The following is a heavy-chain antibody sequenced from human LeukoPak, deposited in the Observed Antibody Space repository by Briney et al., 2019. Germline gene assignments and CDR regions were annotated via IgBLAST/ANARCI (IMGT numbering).Heavy chain of an antibody. CDR1: GFTFSTYW. CDR3: AREALLYEVGDY. V-gene: IGHV3-7*01. D-gene: IGHD1-26*01. J-gene: IGHJ4*02. CDR2: INQDGSGK. Sequence: PGGSLRLSCAASGFTFSTYWMTWVRQAPRKGLEWVANINQDGSGKYYVDSVKGRYTISRDNSKNTLYLQMNSLRAEDTAVYYCAREALLYEVGDYWGQGXLVTXSP.